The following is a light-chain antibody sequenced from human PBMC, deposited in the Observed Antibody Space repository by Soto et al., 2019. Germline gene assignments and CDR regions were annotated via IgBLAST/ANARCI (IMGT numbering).Light chain of an antibody. Sequence: DIQMTQSPSTLSASVGDTVTVTCRASQSVSSWLAWYQQKPGKAPKLLIYKASSLESGVPSRFSGSGSGTEFTLTISSLQPDDFATYYCQQYNRPITFGQGTRLEIK. CDR1: QSVSSW. CDR2: KAS. J-gene: IGKJ5*01. CDR3: QQYNRPIT. V-gene: IGKV1-5*03.